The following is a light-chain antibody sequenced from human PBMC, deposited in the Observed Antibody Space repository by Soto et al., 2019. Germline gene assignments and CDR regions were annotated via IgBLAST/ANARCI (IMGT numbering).Light chain of an antibody. J-gene: IGKJ1*01. V-gene: IGKV3-20*01. CDR1: QSVSSSY. CDR3: QQSET. Sequence: EIVLTQSPGTLSLSPGERATLSCRASQSVSSSYLAWYQQKPGQAPRLLIYGASSRATGIPDRFSGSGSGTDFTLTIRRLEPEDFAVYYCQQSETFGQGTKVEI. CDR2: GAS.